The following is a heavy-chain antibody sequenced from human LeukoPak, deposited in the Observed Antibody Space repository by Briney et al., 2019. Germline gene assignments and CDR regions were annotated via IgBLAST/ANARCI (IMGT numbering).Heavy chain of an antibody. CDR2: ISYDGSNK. Sequence: GGSLRLSCAASGFTFSSYAMHWVRQAPGKGLEWVAVISYDGSNKYYADSVKGRFTISRDNSKNTLYLQMNSLTAEDTAVYYCAKDGDYGGSHWGQGTLVTVSS. V-gene: IGHV3-30*04. CDR1: GFTFSSYA. D-gene: IGHD4-23*01. CDR3: AKDGDYGGSH. J-gene: IGHJ4*02.